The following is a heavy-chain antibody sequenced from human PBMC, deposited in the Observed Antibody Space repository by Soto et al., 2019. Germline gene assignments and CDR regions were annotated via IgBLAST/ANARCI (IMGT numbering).Heavy chain of an antibody. Sequence: GESLKISCKGSGYSFTSYWISWVLQIPWKDLEWMGRIDPSDSYTNYSPSFQGHVTISADKSISTAYLQWSSLKASDTAMYYCARHDFCSSTRFYGRGLVWFDRCGQGSLVTVSS. D-gene: IGHD2-2*01. CDR3: ARHDFCSSTRFYGRGLVWFDR. J-gene: IGHJ5*02. CDR2: IDPSDSYT. V-gene: IGHV5-10-1*01. CDR1: GYSFTSYW.